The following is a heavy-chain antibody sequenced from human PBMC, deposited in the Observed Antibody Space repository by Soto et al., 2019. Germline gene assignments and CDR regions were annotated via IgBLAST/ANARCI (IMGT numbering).Heavy chain of an antibody. Sequence: EVQLVQSGAEVKKPGTTVKISCKVSGHTFTDYYMNWVRQAPGKGLEWMGLVDPADGGTAYAEKFKGRVFITADTSTETVHMELSSLTSGDTAIYYCAKDEGGIFDSWGQGTLVSVSS. J-gene: IGHJ4*01. CDR3: AKDEGGIFDS. CDR1: GHTFTDYY. V-gene: IGHV1-69-2*01. D-gene: IGHD3-16*01. CDR2: VDPADGGT.